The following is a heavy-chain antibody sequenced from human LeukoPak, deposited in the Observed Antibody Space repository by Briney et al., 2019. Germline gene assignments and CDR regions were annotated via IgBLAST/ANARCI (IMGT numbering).Heavy chain of an antibody. D-gene: IGHD6-19*01. V-gene: IGHV1-69*05. CDR2: IIPIFGTA. CDR3: ARNVTVAGTFTRQNYYYYYMDV. Sequence: SVKVSCKASGGTFSSYAISWVRQAPGQGLEWMGRIIPIFGTANYAQKFQGRVTITTDESTSTAYMELSSLRSEDTAVYYCARNVTVAGTFTRQNYYYYYMDVWGKGTTVTVSS. CDR1: GGTFSSYA. J-gene: IGHJ6*03.